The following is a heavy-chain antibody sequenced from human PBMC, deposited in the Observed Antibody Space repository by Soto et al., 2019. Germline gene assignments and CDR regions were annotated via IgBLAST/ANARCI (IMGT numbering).Heavy chain of an antibody. J-gene: IGHJ5*02. Sequence: VQLVESGGGLVKPGGSLRLSCAASGFTFSNAWMSWVRQAPGKGLEWVGRIKSKTDGGTTDYAAPVKGRFTISRDDSKNTLYLQMNSLKTEDTAVYYCTRTYSSSWYGNWFDPWGQGTLVTVSS. D-gene: IGHD6-13*01. CDR1: GFTFSNAW. CDR2: IKSKTDGGTT. CDR3: TRTYSSSWYGNWFDP. V-gene: IGHV3-15*01.